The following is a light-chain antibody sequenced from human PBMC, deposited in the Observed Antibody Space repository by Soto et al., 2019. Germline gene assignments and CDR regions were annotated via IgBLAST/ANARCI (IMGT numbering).Light chain of an antibody. CDR3: SSYEV. V-gene: IGLV2-8*01. CDR2: EVS. J-gene: IGLJ1*01. CDR1: SSDVGGYNY. Sequence: QSALTQPPSASGSPGQSVTISCTGTSSDVGGYNYVSWYQQHPGKAPKLMIYEVSKRPSGVPDRFSGSKSGNTASLTVSGLQAEDEADYYCSSYEVFGTGTKLTVL.